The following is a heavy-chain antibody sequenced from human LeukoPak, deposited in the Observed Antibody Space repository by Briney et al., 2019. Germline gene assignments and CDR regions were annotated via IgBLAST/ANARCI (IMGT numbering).Heavy chain of an antibody. CDR3: ARVSSYSSSSGSLCDY. J-gene: IGHJ4*02. V-gene: IGHV3-7*01. CDR1: GFTFSSYW. CDR2: IKQDGSAK. D-gene: IGHD6-6*01. Sequence: AGGSLRLSCAASGFTFSSYWMSWVRHAPGKGLEWVANIKQDGSAKFCVDSVKGRFTISRDNAKNSLYLQMNSLRAEDTAIYYCARVSSYSSSSGSLCDYWGQGTRVTVSS.